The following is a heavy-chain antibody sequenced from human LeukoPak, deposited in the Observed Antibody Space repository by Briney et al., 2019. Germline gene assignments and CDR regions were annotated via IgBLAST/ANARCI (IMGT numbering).Heavy chain of an antibody. V-gene: IGHV3-30*18. Sequence: PGGSLRLSCAASGFTFSSYGMHWARQAPGKGLEWVAVISYDGSKKYYADSVKGRFTISRDNSKNTLYLQMDSLRAEDTAVYYCAKDATYYYYDRSGYSQADYWGQGTLVAVSS. CDR3: AKDATYYYYDRSGYSQADY. CDR1: GFTFSSYG. CDR2: ISYDGSKK. J-gene: IGHJ4*02. D-gene: IGHD3-22*01.